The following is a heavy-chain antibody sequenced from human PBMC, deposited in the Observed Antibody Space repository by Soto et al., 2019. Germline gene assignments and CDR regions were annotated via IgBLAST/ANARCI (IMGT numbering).Heavy chain of an antibody. D-gene: IGHD6-19*01. V-gene: IGHV3-23*01. J-gene: IGHJ4*02. Sequence: PGGSLRLSCAASGYTFLNYAMYWVRQAPGKGLEWVSGSGYGGGATYYADFVKGRFTISRDSSKNTLYLQMNSLRVEDTAIYYCAKTTRYSTGGADNWDQATLGTVAS. CDR2: SGYGGGAT. CDR3: AKTTRYSTGGADN. CDR1: GYTFLNYA.